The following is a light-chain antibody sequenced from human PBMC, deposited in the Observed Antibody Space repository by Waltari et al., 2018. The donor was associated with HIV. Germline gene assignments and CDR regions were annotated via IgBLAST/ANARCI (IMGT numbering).Light chain of an antibody. CDR2: HAD. CDR1: TADLLHHPS. Sequence: QSALTPPASVSGSPGQTITISCSTSTADLLHHPSISWFRHPPNPPPHLILLHADIRPSGSPFRFSGSKTDTTASLTISGLQFEDEGDYYCTSSMPGGALLFGGGTKVTVL. J-gene: IGLJ3*02. CDR3: TSSMPGGALL. V-gene: IGLV2-14*01.